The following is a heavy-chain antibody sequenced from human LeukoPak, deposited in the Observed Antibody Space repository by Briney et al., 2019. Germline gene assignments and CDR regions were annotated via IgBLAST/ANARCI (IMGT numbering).Heavy chain of an antibody. CDR2: INHSGST. CDR1: GGSFSGYY. V-gene: IGHV4-34*01. D-gene: IGHD3-16*02. CDR3: ARVSVNDYVWGSYRYRYFDY. Sequence: PSETLSLTCAVYGGSFSGYYWSWIRQPPGKGLEWIGEINHSGSTNYNPSLKSRVTISVDTSKNQFSLKLSSVTAADTAVSYCARVSVNDYVWGSYRYRYFDYWGQGTLVTVSS. J-gene: IGHJ4*02.